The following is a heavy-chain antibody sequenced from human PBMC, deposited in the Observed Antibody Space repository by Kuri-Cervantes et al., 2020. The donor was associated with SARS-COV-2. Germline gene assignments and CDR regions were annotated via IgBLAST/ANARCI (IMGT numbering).Heavy chain of an antibody. Sequence: SETLSLTCTVSGGSISSYYWSWIRQPPGKGLEWIGYIYYSGTTNYNPSLKSRVTISVDTSKNQFSLKLSSVTAADTAVYYCARRVVAWFDPWGQGTLVTVSS. V-gene: IGHV4-59*08. D-gene: IGHD2-15*01. CDR1: GGSISSYY. J-gene: IGHJ5*02. CDR3: ARRVVAWFDP. CDR2: IYYSGTT.